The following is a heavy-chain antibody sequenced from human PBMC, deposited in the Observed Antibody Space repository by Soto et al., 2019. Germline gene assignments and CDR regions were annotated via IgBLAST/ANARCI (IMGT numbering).Heavy chain of an antibody. V-gene: IGHV3-74*01. D-gene: IGHD3-3*01. Sequence: EVQLVESGGGLVQPGGSLTLSCAASGFAFTTYWFHWVRQGPGKGLVWVSRINGDGSSTWYADSVKGRLTISRDNAKKTLYLQMNSLRAEETAVYYCAREMLGSGLRTPAHWGQGTLVTVSS. CDR2: INGDGSST. CDR3: AREMLGSGLRTPAH. CDR1: GFAFTTYW. J-gene: IGHJ4*02.